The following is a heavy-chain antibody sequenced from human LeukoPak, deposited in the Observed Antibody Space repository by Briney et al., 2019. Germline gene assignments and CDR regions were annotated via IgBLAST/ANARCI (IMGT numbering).Heavy chain of an antibody. D-gene: IGHD3-22*01. CDR3: ARTISDSSGYYYSDY. CDR2: IYYSGST. Sequence: SETLSLTCTVSGGSISSYYWSWIRQPPGKELEWIGYIYYSGSTYYNPSLKSRVTISVDTSKNQFSLSLSSVTAADTAVYYCARTISDSSGYYYSDYWGQGTLVTVSS. J-gene: IGHJ4*02. CDR1: GGSISSYY. V-gene: IGHV4-59*08.